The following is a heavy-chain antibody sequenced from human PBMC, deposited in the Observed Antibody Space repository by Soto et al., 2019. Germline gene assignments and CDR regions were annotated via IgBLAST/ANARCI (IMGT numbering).Heavy chain of an antibody. V-gene: IGHV4-31*03. CDR3: ARADCSSTSCYFDYYYMDV. CDR1: GGSISSGGYY. Sequence: QVQLQESGPGLVKPSQTLSLTCTVSGGSISSGGYYWRWIRQHPGKGLEWIGYIYYSGSTYYNTYLKSRVTISVDTSKNQFSLKLSSVTAAHTAVYYCARADCSSTSCYFDYYYMDVWGKGTTVTVSS. D-gene: IGHD2-2*01. J-gene: IGHJ6*03. CDR2: IYYSGST.